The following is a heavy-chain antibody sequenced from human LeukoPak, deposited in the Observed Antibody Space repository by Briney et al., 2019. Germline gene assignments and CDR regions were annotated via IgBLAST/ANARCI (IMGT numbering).Heavy chain of an antibody. Sequence: SETLSLTCTVSGGSISSYYWSWIRQPPGKGQEWIGYIYYSGSTNYNPSLKSRVTISVDTSKNQFSLKLSSVTAADTAVYYCARGGGMYSSPYAKVYWGQGTLVTVSS. CDR2: IYYSGST. CDR1: GGSISSYY. V-gene: IGHV4-59*01. D-gene: IGHD6-6*01. J-gene: IGHJ4*02. CDR3: ARGGGMYSSPYAKVY.